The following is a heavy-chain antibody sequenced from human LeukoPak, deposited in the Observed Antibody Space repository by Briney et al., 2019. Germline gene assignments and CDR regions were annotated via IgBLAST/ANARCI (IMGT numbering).Heavy chain of an antibody. J-gene: IGHJ3*02. CDR3: AKGGAGLVYVFWSGYSYPFVI. V-gene: IGHV3-23*01. D-gene: IGHD3-3*01. CDR2: ISGSGGST. CDR1: GFTFSSYA. Sequence: PGGSLRLSCAASGFTFSSYAMSWVRQAPGKGLEWVSAISGSGGSTYYEDSVKGRFTISRENSKNTLFLQMNSLRAEARSLYYCAKGGAGLVYVFWSGYSYPFVIWGQGKMFTVSP.